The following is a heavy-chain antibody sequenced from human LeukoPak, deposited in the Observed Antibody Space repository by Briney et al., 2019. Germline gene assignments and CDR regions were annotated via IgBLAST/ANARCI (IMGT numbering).Heavy chain of an antibody. CDR3: AKDPESNPQTFDY. CDR1: GFTFSSYG. V-gene: IGHV3-30*02. J-gene: IGHJ4*02. D-gene: IGHD4-11*01. Sequence: PGGSLRLCCAASGFTFSSYGMHWVRQAPGKGLEWVAFIRYDGSNKYYADSVKGRFTISRDNSKNTLYLQMNSLRAEDTAVYYCAKDPESNPQTFDYWGQGTLVTVSS. CDR2: IRYDGSNK.